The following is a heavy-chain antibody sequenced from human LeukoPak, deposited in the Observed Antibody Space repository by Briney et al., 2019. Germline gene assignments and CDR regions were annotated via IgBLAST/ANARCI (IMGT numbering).Heavy chain of an antibody. J-gene: IGHJ5*02. V-gene: IGHV1-8*03. CDR3: ARGLHDYSNYVWFDP. CDR2: MNPNSGNT. CDR1: GYTFTSYD. D-gene: IGHD4-11*01. Sequence: GASVKVSCKASGYTFTSYDINWVRQATGQGLEWMGWMNPNSGNTGYAQKFQGRVTITRNTSISTAYMELSSLRSEGTAVYYCARGLHDYSNYVWFDPWGQGTLVTVSS.